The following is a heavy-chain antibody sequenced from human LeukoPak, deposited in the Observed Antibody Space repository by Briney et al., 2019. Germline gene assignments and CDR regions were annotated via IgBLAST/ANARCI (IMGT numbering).Heavy chain of an antibody. V-gene: IGHV3-23*01. J-gene: IGHJ3*02. Sequence: GGSLRLSCAASGFTFSSYGMSWVRQPPGKGLEWVSAVSGSGHTTYYADSVKGRFTISRDNSKNTLFLQMNSLTAEDTAIYSCARPRLEYCSGGSCFDAFDIWGQGTMVTVSS. CDR1: GFTFSSYG. CDR3: ARPRLEYCSGGSCFDAFDI. CDR2: VSGSGHTT. D-gene: IGHD2-15*01.